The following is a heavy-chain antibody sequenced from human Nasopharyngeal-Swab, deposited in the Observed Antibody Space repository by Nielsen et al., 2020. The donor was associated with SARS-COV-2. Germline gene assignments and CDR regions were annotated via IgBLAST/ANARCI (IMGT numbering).Heavy chain of an antibody. CDR2: IYYSGST. J-gene: IGHJ4*02. Sequence: SETLSLTCTVSGGSISSSSYYWGWIRQPPGKGLEWIGSIYYSGSTYYNPSLKRRVTISVDTSKNQFSLKLSSVTAADTAVYYCARDAGGYCSSTSCYAIPIWGQGTLVTVSS. CDR3: ARDAGGYCSSTSCYAIPI. D-gene: IGHD2-2*01. V-gene: IGHV4-39*07. CDR1: GGSISSSSYY.